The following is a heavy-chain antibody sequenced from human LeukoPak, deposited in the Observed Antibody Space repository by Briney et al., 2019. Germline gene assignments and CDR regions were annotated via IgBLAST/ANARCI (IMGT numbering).Heavy chain of an antibody. CDR1: GFTFSSYG. CDR3: ATSGVIVRNNYLDY. J-gene: IGHJ4*02. V-gene: IGHV3-30*02. D-gene: IGHD3-3*01. Sequence: TGGSLRLSCAASGFTFSSYGMHWVRQAPGKGLEWVAFIRYDGSNKYYADSVKGRFTISRDNSKNTLYLQMSSLRAEDTALYYCATSGVIVRNNYLDYWGQGALVTVSS. CDR2: IRYDGSNK.